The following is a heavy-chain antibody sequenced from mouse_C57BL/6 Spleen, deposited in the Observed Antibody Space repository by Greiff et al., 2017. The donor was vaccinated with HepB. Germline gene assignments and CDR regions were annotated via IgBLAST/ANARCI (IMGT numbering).Heavy chain of an antibody. CDR1: GYTFTDYY. CDR3: ARDYYGSSPWLAY. Sequence: EVQLQQSGPELVKPGASVKISCKASGYTFTDYYMNWVKQSHGKSLEWIGDINPNNGGTSYNQKFKGKATLTVDKSSSTAYMELRSLTSEDSAVYYCARDYYGSSPWLAYWGQGTLVTVSA. D-gene: IGHD1-1*01. J-gene: IGHJ3*01. CDR2: INPNNGGT. V-gene: IGHV1-26*01.